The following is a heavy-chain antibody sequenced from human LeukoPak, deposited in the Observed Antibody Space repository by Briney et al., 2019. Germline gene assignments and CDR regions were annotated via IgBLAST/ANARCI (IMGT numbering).Heavy chain of an antibody. V-gene: IGHV3-53*01. CDR2: IYSGGRT. CDR3: ARADAYSSTWCFDY. J-gene: IGHJ4*02. CDR1: GFNVSSTY. D-gene: IGHD6-13*01. Sequence: GGSLRLSCAASGFNVSSTYMNWVRRAPGKGLEWVSVIYSGGRTHYADSVKGRFTISRDNSKNTLYLQMNSLRAEDTAVYYCARADAYSSTWCFDYWGQGALVTVSS.